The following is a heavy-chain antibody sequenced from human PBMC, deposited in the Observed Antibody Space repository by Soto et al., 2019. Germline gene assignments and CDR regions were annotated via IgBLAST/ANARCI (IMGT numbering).Heavy chain of an antibody. V-gene: IGHV3-23*01. CDR1: GFTFSSYA. CDR3: ARHYYGSGSSLYYYYMDV. CDR2: ISGSGGST. Sequence: GGSLRLSCAASGFTFSSYAMSWVRQAPGKGLEWVSAISGSGGSTYYADSVKGRFTISRDNSKNTLYLQMNSLRAEDTAVYYCARHYYGSGSSLYYYYMDVWGKGTTVTV. J-gene: IGHJ6*03. D-gene: IGHD3-10*01.